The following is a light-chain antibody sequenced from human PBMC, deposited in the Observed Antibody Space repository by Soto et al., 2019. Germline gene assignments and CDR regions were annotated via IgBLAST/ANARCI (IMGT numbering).Light chain of an antibody. CDR3: QQYNSYPWK. J-gene: IGKJ1*01. V-gene: IGKV1-39*01. Sequence: DMQITHSPSSLSASVVDRVTITFLASQNINIYLNWYQQKPGTAPKLLIYATSSLQSGFPSRFSGSGSGTEFTLTISSLQPDDFATYYCQQYNSYPWKFGQGTKVDIK. CDR2: ATS. CDR1: QNINIY.